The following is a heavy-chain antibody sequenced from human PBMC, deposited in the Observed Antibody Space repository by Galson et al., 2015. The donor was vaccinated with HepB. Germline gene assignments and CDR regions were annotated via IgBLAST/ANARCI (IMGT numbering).Heavy chain of an antibody. J-gene: IGHJ5*02. V-gene: IGHV7-4-1*02. CDR2: INTNTGNP. CDR1: GGTFSSYA. CDR3: ARGKGYCTGGVCPIGGNWFDP. D-gene: IGHD2-8*02. Sequence: SVKVSCKASGGTFSSYAISWIRQAPGQGLEWMGWINTNTGNPTYAQGFTGRFVFSLDTSVSTAYLQISSLKAEDTAVYYCARGKGYCTGGVCPIGGNWFDPWGQGTLVTVSS.